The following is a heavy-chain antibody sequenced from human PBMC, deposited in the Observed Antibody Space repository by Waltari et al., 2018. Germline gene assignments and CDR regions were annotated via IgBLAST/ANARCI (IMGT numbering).Heavy chain of an antibody. D-gene: IGHD2-2*01. CDR3: ARGWGVPAAMENWFDP. Sequence: QVQLQESGPGLVKPSETLSLTCAVSGYSISSGYYWGWIRQPPGKGLEWIGSIYHSGSTYYNPSLKSRVTISVDTSKNQFSLKLSSVTAADTAVYYCARGWGVPAAMENWFDPWGQGTLVTVSS. CDR1: GYSISSGYY. J-gene: IGHJ5*02. CDR2: IYHSGST. V-gene: IGHV4-38-2*01.